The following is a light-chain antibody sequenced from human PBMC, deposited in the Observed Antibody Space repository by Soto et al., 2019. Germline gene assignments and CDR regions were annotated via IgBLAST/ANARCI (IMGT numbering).Light chain of an antibody. J-gene: IGLJ1*01. CDR1: SSDIGAYNS. Sequence: QSALTQPASVSASPGQSITISCTGTSSDIGAYNSVSWYQQHPGKAPQLMIYDVSYRPSGISSRFSGSKSDNTASLTISGLQAEDEADYYCSSYTTSSLYVFGTGTKLTVL. CDR2: DVS. CDR3: SSYTTSSLYV. V-gene: IGLV2-14*01.